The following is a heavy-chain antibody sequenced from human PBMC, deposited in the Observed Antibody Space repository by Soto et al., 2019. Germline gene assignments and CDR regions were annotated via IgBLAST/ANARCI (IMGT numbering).Heavy chain of an antibody. Sequence: ASVKVSCKASGYTFTHYYMHLVRQAPGQGLEXMXXXNXSXGXPXXXXKFQGRVTMTSDTSTSTVSMELSSLTSGDTAIYYCARGPGGHSDYWGQGTLVTVSS. CDR3: ARGPGGHSDY. CDR2: XNXSXGXP. D-gene: IGHD2-8*02. J-gene: IGHJ4*02. CDR1: GYTFTHYY. V-gene: IGHV1-46*01.